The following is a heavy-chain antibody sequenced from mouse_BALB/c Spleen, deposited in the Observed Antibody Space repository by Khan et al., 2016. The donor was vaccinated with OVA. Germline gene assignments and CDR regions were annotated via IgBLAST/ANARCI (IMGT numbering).Heavy chain of an antibody. CDR2: INPDSSTI. Sequence: EVKLLESGGGLVQPGGSLKLSCAASGFDFSRYWMSWVRQAPGKGLEWIGEINPDSSTINYTPSLKGKFIISRDNDKNTLYLQMSKVRSEDTARFYCARPYRYDGRAWFAYWGQGTLVTVSA. CDR3: ARPYRYDGRAWFAY. D-gene: IGHD2-14*01. CDR1: GFDFSRYW. J-gene: IGHJ3*01. V-gene: IGHV4-1*02.